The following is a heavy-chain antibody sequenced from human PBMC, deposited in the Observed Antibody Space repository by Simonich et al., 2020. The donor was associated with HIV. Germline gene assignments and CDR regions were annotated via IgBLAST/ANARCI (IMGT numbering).Heavy chain of an antibody. J-gene: IGHJ3*02. V-gene: IGHV4-31*03. D-gene: IGHD1-20*01. CDR1: GGSISSGGYY. CDR3: ARVGIRMYAFDI. Sequence: QLQLQESGPGLVKPSETLSLTCTVSGGSISSGGYYWSWIRQHPGKGLEWIGNIYYSGNTYYNPSLKSRVTISVDTSKNKFSLKLSSVTAADTAVYYCARVGIRMYAFDIWGQGTMVTVSS. CDR2: IYYSGNT.